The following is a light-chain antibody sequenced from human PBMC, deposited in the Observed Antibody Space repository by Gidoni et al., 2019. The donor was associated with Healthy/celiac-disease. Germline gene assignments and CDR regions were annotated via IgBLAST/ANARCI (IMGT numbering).Light chain of an antibody. CDR2: GNS. Sequence: QSVLTQPPTVSGATGPRVTIPCTGSSSNIGAGYDVHWYQQLPGTAPKLLIYGNSNRPSGVPDRFSGSKSGTSASLAITGLQAEDEADYYCQSYDSSLSVVVFGGGTKLTVL. V-gene: IGLV1-40*01. CDR1: SSNIGAGYD. CDR3: QSYDSSLSVVV. J-gene: IGLJ2*01.